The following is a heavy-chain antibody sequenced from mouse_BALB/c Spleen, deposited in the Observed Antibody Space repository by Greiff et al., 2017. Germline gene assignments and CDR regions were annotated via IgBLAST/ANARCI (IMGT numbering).Heavy chain of an antibody. Sequence: VKLMESGPGLVAPSQSLSITCTVSGFSLTSYGVHWVRQPPGKGLEWLGVIWAGGSTNYNSALMSRLSISKDNSKSQVFLKMNSLQTDDTAMYYCAREGYYYGSSYLYFDYWGQGTTLTVSS. CDR1: GFSLTSYG. J-gene: IGHJ2*01. CDR2: IWAGGST. CDR3: AREGYYYGSSYLYFDY. V-gene: IGHV2-9*02. D-gene: IGHD1-1*01.